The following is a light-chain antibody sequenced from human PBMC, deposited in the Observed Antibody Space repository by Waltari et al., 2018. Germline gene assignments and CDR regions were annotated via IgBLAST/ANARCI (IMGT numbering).Light chain of an antibody. CDR3: QQYNSDDWT. V-gene: IGKV1-33*01. CDR2: DAS. J-gene: IGKJ1*01. Sequence: DIQMTQSPSSLSASVGDRVTITFQASQDISNYLNWYQQKPGKDPKLLIYDASNLETGVPSRFSGSGSGTDFTFTISSLQPEDIATYYCQQYNSDDWTFGQGTKVEI. CDR1: QDISNY.